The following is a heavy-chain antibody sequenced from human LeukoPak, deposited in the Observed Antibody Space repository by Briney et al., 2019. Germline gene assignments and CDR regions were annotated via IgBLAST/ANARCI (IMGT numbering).Heavy chain of an antibody. J-gene: IGHJ4*02. Sequence: GGSLRLSCAASGFTFDDYAMHWVRQAPGKGLEWVSGISWNSGSIGYADSVKGRFTISRDNAKTSLYLQMNSLRAEDTAVYYCARHLSGVTGYTYGRGIDYWGQGTLVTVSS. D-gene: IGHD5-18*01. CDR3: ARHLSGVTGYTYGRGIDY. V-gene: IGHV3-9*01. CDR2: ISWNSGSI. CDR1: GFTFDDYA.